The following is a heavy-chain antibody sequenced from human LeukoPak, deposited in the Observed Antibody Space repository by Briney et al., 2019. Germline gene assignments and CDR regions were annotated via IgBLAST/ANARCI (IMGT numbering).Heavy chain of an antibody. V-gene: IGHV3-7*01. CDR1: GFAFSLYW. CDR3: ARGSSRASL. CDR2: INPDGTKT. J-gene: IGHJ4*02. Sequence: GGSLRLSCAASGFAFSLYWMTWVRQAPGKGLEWVANINPDGTKTSYADFVEGRFSISRDNAKNLLYLQMRSLRAEDTAVYYCARGSSRASLWGQGTLVTVSS. D-gene: IGHD3-10*01.